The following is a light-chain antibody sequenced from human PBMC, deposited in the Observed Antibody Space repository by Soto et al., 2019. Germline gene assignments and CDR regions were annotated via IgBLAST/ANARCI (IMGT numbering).Light chain of an antibody. V-gene: IGKV3-20*01. J-gene: IGKJ3*01. Sequence: EIVLTQSPGTLSLSPGERATLSCRASQSVSSSYLAWYQQKPGQAPRLLIYGASSRATGIPDRFSGSGSGTDFTLTISRLEPEDFAVYYCQQYGSSPLTFGPGTQVDIK. CDR3: QQYGSSPLT. CDR1: QSVSSSY. CDR2: GAS.